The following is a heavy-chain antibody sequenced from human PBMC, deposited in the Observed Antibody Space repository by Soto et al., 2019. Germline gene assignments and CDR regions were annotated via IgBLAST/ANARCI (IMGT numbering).Heavy chain of an antibody. J-gene: IGHJ4*02. Sequence: GGSLRISCAASGFTFSSYGMHWVRQAPGKGLEWVAVISYDGSNKYYADSVKGRFTISRDNSKNTLYLQMNSLRAEETAVYYCAKDFDDTAMVTGFDYWGQGTLVTVSS. D-gene: IGHD5-18*01. CDR2: ISYDGSNK. CDR1: GFTFSSYG. V-gene: IGHV3-30*18. CDR3: AKDFDDTAMVTGFDY.